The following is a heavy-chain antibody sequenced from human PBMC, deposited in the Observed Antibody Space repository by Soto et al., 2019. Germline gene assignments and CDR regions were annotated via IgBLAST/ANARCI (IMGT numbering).Heavy chain of an antibody. V-gene: IGHV3-23*01. CDR2: ISGSSGST. CDR3: AKDRDWGYYFDH. J-gene: IGHJ4*02. CDR1: GFIFSSYA. D-gene: IGHD7-27*01. Sequence: EVQLLESGGGLVQPGGSLRLSCAASGFIFSSYAMSWVRQAPGKGLEWVSAISGSSGSTYYTDSVKGRFTISRDNAKNTLYLQMDSLRAEDTAVYYCAKDRDWGYYFDHWGQGTLVTVSS.